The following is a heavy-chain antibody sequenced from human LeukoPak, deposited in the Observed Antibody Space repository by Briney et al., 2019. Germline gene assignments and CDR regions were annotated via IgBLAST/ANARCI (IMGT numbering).Heavy chain of an antibody. J-gene: IGHJ4*02. CDR2: MNPNSGNT. V-gene: IGHV1-8*01. Sequence: ASVKVSCKASGYTFTSYDINWVRQATGQGLEWMGWMNPNSGNTGYAQKFQGRVTMTRNTSISTAYMELSSLRSEDTAAYYCARVKRWLQLQPFDYWGQGTLVTVSS. D-gene: IGHD5-24*01. CDR1: GYTFTSYD. CDR3: ARVKRWLQLQPFDY.